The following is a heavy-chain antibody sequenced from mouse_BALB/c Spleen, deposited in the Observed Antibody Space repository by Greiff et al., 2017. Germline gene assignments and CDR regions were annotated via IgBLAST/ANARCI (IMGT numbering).Heavy chain of an antibody. J-gene: IGHJ4*01. CDR3: ARYRYEGAMDY. Sequence: EVKLVESGGGLVKPGGSLKLSCAASGFTFSSYAMSWVRQSPEKRLEWVAEISSGGSYTYYPDTVTGRFTISRDNAQNTLYLEMSSLRSEDTAMYYCARYRYEGAMDYWGQGTSVTVSS. CDR1: GFTFSSYA. V-gene: IGHV5-9-4*01. CDR2: ISSGGSYT. D-gene: IGHD2-14*01.